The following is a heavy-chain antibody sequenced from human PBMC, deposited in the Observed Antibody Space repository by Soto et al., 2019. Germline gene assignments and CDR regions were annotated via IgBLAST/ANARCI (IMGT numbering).Heavy chain of an antibody. J-gene: IGHJ4*02. CDR3: ARGEYYYDSSGNFDY. D-gene: IGHD3-22*01. V-gene: IGHV3-33*01. CDR2: IWYDGSNK. CDR1: GFTFSSYG. Sequence: PGGSLRLSCAASGFTFSSYGMHWVRQAPGKGLEWVAVIWYDGSNKYYADSVKGRFTISRDNSKNTLYLQMNSLRAEDTAVYYCARGEYYYDSSGNFDYWGQGTLVTVSS.